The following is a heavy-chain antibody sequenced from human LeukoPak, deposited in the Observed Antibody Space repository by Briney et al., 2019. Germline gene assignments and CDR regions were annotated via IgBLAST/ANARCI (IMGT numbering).Heavy chain of an antibody. Sequence: SETLSLTCTVSIGSVNSGVYYWGWIRQPPGKGLEWIGSIHSSGNTYYNPSLKSRVTISVDTSKNHFSLKLSSVTAADTAVYYCARAKPWSGYSSSWYENWGQGTLVTVSS. CDR1: IGSVNSGVYY. CDR2: IHSSGNT. V-gene: IGHV4-39*02. J-gene: IGHJ4*02. CDR3: ARAKPWSGYSSSWYEN. D-gene: IGHD6-13*01.